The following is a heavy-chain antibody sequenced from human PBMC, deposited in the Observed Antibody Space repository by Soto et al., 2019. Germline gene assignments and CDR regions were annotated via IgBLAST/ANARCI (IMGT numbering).Heavy chain of an antibody. Sequence: GSVKGSLKASGYAFTGYYMHLVRQAPGQGLEWIGWINPNSGGTNYAHKFQGRVTMTRYTSISTAYMDLSRLRSDDTAVYYCARGRPVADTYNWFDPWGQGTMVTVSS. D-gene: IGHD2-15*01. CDR2: INPNSGGT. J-gene: IGHJ5*02. CDR1: GYAFTGYY. V-gene: IGHV1-2*07. CDR3: ARGRPVADTYNWFDP.